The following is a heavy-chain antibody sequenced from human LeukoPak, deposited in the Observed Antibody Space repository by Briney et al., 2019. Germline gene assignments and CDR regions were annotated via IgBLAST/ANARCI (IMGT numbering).Heavy chain of an antibody. D-gene: IGHD6-19*01. CDR2: INSDGSST. CDR3: ARGGARLVRGLDY. V-gene: IGHV3-74*01. CDR1: GFTFSSYW. Sequence: GGSLRLSCAASGFTFSSYWMRWVRQAPGKGLVWVSRINSDGSSTSYADSVKGRFTISRDNAKNTLYLQMNSLRAEDTAVYYCARGGARLVRGLDYWGRGTLVTVSS. J-gene: IGHJ4*02.